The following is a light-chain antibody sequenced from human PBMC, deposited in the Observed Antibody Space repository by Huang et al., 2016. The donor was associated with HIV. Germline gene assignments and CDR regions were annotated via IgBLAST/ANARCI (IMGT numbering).Light chain of an antibody. J-gene: IGKJ2*01. CDR1: QSVLYSSNNKNY. CDR3: QQYYSTPPT. CDR2: WAA. Sequence: DIVMTQSPDSLVVSLGERATINCKSSQSVLYSSNNKNYLAWYQQTPGQPPKLLIYWAATRESGVPDRCSGGGCGTDFTLTISSLQAEDLAVYYCQQYYSTPPTFGQGTKLEIK. V-gene: IGKV4-1*01.